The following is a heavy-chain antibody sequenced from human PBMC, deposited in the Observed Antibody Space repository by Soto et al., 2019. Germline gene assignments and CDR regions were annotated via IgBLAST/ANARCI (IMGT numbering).Heavy chain of an antibody. CDR3: ERETSSWSLDD. CDR2: SNSDGRST. CDR1: VFTFSTYV. J-gene: IGHJ4*02. Sequence: GSLRLSCAASVFTFSTYVMHWVRQAPGKGLVWVSRSNSDGRSTDQADSVKGRFTISRDNAKNTLYLQMNSLRVEDTAVYYCERETSSWSLDDWGQGMLVTVSS. V-gene: IGHV3-74*01. D-gene: IGHD6-13*01.